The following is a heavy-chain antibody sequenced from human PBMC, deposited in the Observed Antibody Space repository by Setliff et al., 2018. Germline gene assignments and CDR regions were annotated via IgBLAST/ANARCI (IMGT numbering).Heavy chain of an antibody. V-gene: IGHV4-61*09. CDR2: IYTSGCT. CDR3: AREEDGYNTGAFDI. CDR1: GGSISSGSYY. D-gene: IGHD5-12*01. Sequence: SETLSLTCTVSGGSISSGSYYWSWIRQPAGKGLEWIGHIYTSGCTNYNPSLKSRVTISVDTSKSQFSLKLSSVTAADTAVYYCAREEDGYNTGAFDIWGQGTMVTVSS. J-gene: IGHJ3*02.